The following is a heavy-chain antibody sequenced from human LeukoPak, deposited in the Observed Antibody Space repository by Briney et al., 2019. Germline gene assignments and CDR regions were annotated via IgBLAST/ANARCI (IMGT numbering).Heavy chain of an antibody. CDR2: TSHDEVTK. CDR3: ARDDPGGIDS. V-gene: IGHV3-30-3*01. Sequence: GGSLRLSCAASGFTFSSYPMHWVRQAPGKGLEWVAITSHDEVTKYYADSVKGRFTISKDNSKNTLYLQMNSLTPEDTAVYYCARDDPGGIDSWGQGTLVTVSS. CDR1: GFTFSSYP. D-gene: IGHD1-1*01. J-gene: IGHJ4*02.